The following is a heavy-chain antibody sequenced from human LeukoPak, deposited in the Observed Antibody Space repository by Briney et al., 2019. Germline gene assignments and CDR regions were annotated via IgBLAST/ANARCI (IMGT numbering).Heavy chain of an antibody. V-gene: IGHV4-61*02. CDR3: AGVLWFGEFQTH. Sequence: PSETLSLTCTVSGGSINSGNYYWTWIRQPAGKGLEWIGRMYISGSTNYNPSLNSRVTISIDTSKNQFSLKLSSVTAADTAVYYCAGVLWFGEFQTHWGQGTLVTVSS. CDR1: GGSINSGNYY. D-gene: IGHD3-10*01. J-gene: IGHJ4*02. CDR2: MYISGST.